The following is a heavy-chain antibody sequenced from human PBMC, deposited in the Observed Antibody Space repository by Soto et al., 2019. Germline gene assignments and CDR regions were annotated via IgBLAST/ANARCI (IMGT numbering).Heavy chain of an antibody. J-gene: IGHJ6*02. Sequence: PGGSLRLSCAASGFTFSSYSMNWVRQAPGKGLEWVSSISSSSSYIYYADSVKGRFTISRDNAKNTLYLQMNSLRAEDTAVYYCARDPRPGVGAEHSLGMDVWGQGTTVTVS. CDR1: GFTFSSYS. CDR3: ARDPRPGVGAEHSLGMDV. V-gene: IGHV3-21*01. D-gene: IGHD1-26*01. CDR2: ISSSSSYI.